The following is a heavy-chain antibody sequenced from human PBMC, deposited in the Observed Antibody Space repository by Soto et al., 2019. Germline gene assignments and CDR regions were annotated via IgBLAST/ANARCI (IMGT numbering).Heavy chain of an antibody. D-gene: IGHD4-17*01. CDR1: GGSISSGDYY. Sequence: SETLSLTCTVSGGSISSGDYYWSWIRQPPGKGLEWIGYIYYSGSTYYNPSLKSRVTISVDTSKNQFSLKLSSVTAADMAVYYCAREMAGYGDYGVDYWGQGTLVTVSS. J-gene: IGHJ4*02. CDR3: AREMAGYGDYGVDY. V-gene: IGHV4-30-4*01. CDR2: IYYSGST.